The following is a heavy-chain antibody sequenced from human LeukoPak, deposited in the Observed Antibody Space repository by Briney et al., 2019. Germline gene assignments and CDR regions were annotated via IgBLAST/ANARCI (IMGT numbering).Heavy chain of an antibody. D-gene: IGHD3-10*01. CDR3: ARGRLRLVRGVKNWFDP. V-gene: IGHV1-8*01. Sequence: ASVKVSCKASGYTFTSYDINWVRQATGQGLEWMGCMNPNSGNTGYAQKFQGRVTMTRNTSISTAYMELSSLRSEDTAVYYCARGRLRLVRGVKNWFDPWGQGTLVTASS. CDR1: GYTFTSYD. J-gene: IGHJ5*02. CDR2: MNPNSGNT.